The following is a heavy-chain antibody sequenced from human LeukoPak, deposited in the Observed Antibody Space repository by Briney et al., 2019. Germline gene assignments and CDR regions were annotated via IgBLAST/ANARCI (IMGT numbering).Heavy chain of an antibody. V-gene: IGHV3-21*01. CDR2: ISSSTSYI. Sequence: GGSLRLSCAASGFTFSSYSMNWLRQAPGKGLEWVSSISSSTSYIYYADSVKGRFTISKDNAKNSLYLQMNSLRAEDTAVYYCARAGGSTVSHSDYWGQGTLVTVSS. CDR1: GFTFSSYS. D-gene: IGHD4-17*01. CDR3: ARAGGSTVSHSDY. J-gene: IGHJ4*02.